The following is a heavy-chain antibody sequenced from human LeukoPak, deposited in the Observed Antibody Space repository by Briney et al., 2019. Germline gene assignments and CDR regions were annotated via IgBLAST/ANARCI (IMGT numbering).Heavy chain of an antibody. CDR3: AKSGRGHSAYDYFDY. J-gene: IGHJ4*02. Sequence: PGGSLRLSCAASGFTLSSYAMTWVRQAPGKGLDWVANIKEDGSEKYYMDTVKGRFTISRDNAKNSLYLQMNSLRGEDTAVYYCAKSGRGHSAYDYFDYWGQGTLVTVSS. CDR1: GFTLSSYA. CDR2: IKEDGSEK. V-gene: IGHV3-7*01. D-gene: IGHD5-12*01.